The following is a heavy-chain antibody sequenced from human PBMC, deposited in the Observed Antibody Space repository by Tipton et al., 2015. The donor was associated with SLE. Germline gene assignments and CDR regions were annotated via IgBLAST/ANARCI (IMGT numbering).Heavy chain of an antibody. D-gene: IGHD3-16*01. CDR2: VCNSGSA. Sequence: TLSLTCTVSGASVSSFCWNWIRQPPGKGLEWIGCVCNSGSANYDPSLKSRGTISVDTSRNHFSLELTSVTAADTAVYYCARQRLRLLSPLDSWGQGTTVTVSS. V-gene: IGHV4-59*08. CDR3: ARQRLRLLSPLDS. CDR1: GASVSSFC. J-gene: IGHJ6*02.